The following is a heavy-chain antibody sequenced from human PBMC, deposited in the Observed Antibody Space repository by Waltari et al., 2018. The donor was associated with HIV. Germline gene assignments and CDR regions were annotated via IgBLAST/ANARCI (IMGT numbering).Heavy chain of an antibody. CDR3: ARAVQGYCSGGSCENYFDY. Sequence: QLQLQESGPGLVKPSETLFLTCTVSGGSISSSSYYWGWIRQPPGTGLEWIGSIYYSGSTYYNPSLKSRVTISVDTSKNQFSLKLSSVTAADTAVYYCARAVQGYCSGGSCENYFDYWGQGTLVTVSS. D-gene: IGHD2-15*01. CDR1: GGSISSSSYY. J-gene: IGHJ4*02. V-gene: IGHV4-39*01. CDR2: IYYSGST.